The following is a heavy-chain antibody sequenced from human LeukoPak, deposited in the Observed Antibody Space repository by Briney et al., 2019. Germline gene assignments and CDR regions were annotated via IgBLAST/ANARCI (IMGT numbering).Heavy chain of an antibody. V-gene: IGHV6-1*01. CDR2: TYYRSKWYN. CDR3: ARCVLLWFGGDYYGMDV. D-gene: IGHD3-10*01. Sequence: SQTLSLTCAISGDSVSSNSAAWNWIRQSPSRGLEWLGRTYYRSKWYNDYAVSVKSRITINPDTSKNQFSLQLNSVTPEDTAVYYCARCVLLWFGGDYYGMDVWGQGTTVTVSS. J-gene: IGHJ6*02. CDR1: GDSVSSNSAA.